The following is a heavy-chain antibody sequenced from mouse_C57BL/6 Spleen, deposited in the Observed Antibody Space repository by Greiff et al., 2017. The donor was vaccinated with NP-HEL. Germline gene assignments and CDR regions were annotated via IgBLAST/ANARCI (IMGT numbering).Heavy chain of an antibody. Sequence: EVQLQQSGPELVKPGASVKMSCKASGYTFTDYNMHWVKQSHGKSLEWIGYINPNNGGTSYNQKFKGKATFTVNKSSSTAYMELRSLTSEDSAVYYCAGPYDSNYDYWGQGTTLTDSS. CDR1: GYTFTDYN. CDR2: INPNNGGT. D-gene: IGHD2-5*01. J-gene: IGHJ2*01. V-gene: IGHV1-22*01. CDR3: AGPYDSNYDY.